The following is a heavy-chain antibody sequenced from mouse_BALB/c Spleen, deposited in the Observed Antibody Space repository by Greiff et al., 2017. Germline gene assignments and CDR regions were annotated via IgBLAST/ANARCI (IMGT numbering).Heavy chain of an antibody. J-gene: IGHJ3*01. V-gene: IGHV1S81*02. Sequence: QVQLQQPGAELVKPGASVKLSCKVSGYSFTSYYMYWVKQRPGQGLEWMGGINPSNGGTNFNEKFKSKATLTVDKSSSTAYMQLSSLTSEDSAVYYCTRWPYYDYDRLDWFAYWGQGTLVTVSA. D-gene: IGHD2-4*01. CDR3: TRWPYYDYDRLDWFAY. CDR2: INPSNGGT. CDR1: GYSFTSYY.